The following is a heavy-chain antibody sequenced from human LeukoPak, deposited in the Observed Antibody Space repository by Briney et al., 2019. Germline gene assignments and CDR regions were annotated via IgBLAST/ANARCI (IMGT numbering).Heavy chain of an antibody. V-gene: IGHV4-4*02. J-gene: IGHJ4*02. CDR3: ARVLWGSYRFFDY. D-gene: IGHD3-16*02. CDR1: GGSISSSNW. Sequence: SETLSLTCAVSGGSISSSNWWSWVRQPPGKGLEWIGEIYHSGSTNYNPSLKSRVTISVDKSKNQFSLKLSSVTAADTAVYHCARVLWGSYRFFDYWGQGTLVTVSS. CDR2: IYHSGST.